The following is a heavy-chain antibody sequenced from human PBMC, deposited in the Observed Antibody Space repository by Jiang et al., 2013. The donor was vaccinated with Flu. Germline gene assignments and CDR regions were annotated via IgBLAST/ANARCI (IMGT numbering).Heavy chain of an antibody. CDR1: VAPSVVTT. V-gene: IGHV4-59*01. D-gene: IGHD3-10*01. CDR2: LLHGST. CDR3: AREGNYYGSGSYYYNWFDP. Sequence: GLVKPSETLPSPALSLVAPSVVTTGAGSGSPQEGTGVDWVYLLHGSTNXNPSLKSRVTISVDTSKNQFSLKLSSVTAADTAVYYCAREGNYYGSGSYYYNWFDPWGQGTLVTVSS. J-gene: IGHJ5*02.